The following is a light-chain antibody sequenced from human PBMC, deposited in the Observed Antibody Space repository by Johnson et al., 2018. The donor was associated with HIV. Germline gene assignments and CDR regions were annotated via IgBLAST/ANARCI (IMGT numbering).Light chain of an antibody. V-gene: IGLV1-51*01. Sequence: QAVLTQPPSVSAAPGQKVTIPCSGSSSNIGNNYVSWYQQLPGTAPKLLIYDNNKRPSGIPDRFSGSKSGTSATLGITGLQTGDEADYYCGTWDSSLGAWVFGTGTKVTVL. CDR2: DNN. CDR1: SSNIGNNY. CDR3: GTWDSSLGAWV. J-gene: IGLJ1*01.